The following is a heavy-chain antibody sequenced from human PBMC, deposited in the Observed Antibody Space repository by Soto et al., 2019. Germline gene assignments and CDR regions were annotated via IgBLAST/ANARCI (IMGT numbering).Heavy chain of an antibody. CDR2: IKEDGSEK. CDR3: TRVPSIPDARVPDY. D-gene: IGHD2-2*01. J-gene: IGHJ4*02. V-gene: IGHV3-7*01. CDR1: GFIFSKNW. Sequence: EVQLVESGGGLVQPGGSLRLSCAASGFIFSKNWMSWVRQAPGKGLEWVANIKEDGSEKYYVDSVKGRFTISRDNAKNSLYLHMDSLRAEDTAVYYCTRVPSIPDARVPDYWGQGTLVTVSS.